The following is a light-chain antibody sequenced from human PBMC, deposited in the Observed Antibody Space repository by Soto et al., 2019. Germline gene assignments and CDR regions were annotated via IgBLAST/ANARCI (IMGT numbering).Light chain of an antibody. J-gene: IGKJ1*01. CDR1: QSVSSN. V-gene: IGKV3-15*01. CDR3: QQYDTWPPGT. Sequence: EIVMTQSPATLSVSPGERASLSCRASQSVSSNLAWYQQKPGQAPRLLIYGASTRATGIPARFSGSGSGTEFTLTISSLQSGDVAVYYGQQYDTWPPGTFGQGTKVEIK. CDR2: GAS.